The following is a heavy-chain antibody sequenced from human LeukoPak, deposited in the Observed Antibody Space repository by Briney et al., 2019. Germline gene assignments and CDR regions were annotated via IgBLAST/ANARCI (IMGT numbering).Heavy chain of an antibody. CDR3: ARVVGIAVAEVLRFNP. D-gene: IGHD6-19*01. CDR1: GGSISSGGYY. Sequence: KTSQTLSLTCTVSGGSISSGGYYWSWIRQHPGKGLEWIGYIYNPSLKSRVTISVDTSKNQFSLKLSSVTAADTAVYYCARVVGIAVAEVLRFNPWGQGTLVTVSS. J-gene: IGHJ5*02. V-gene: IGHV4-31*03.